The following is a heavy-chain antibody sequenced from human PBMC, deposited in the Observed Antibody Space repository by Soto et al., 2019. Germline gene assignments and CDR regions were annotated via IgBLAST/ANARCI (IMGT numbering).Heavy chain of an antibody. CDR1: GVSINSGAYC. D-gene: IGHD3-10*01. Sequence: SETLSLTCTVSGVSINSGAYCWTWIRQHPGKGLEYIGYIFYSGSTYYNPSLRSRVSISMDTSENHFSLKLSSVTAADTAVYYCAGEGDRKGWWFDPWGPGTLVTVSS. CDR2: IFYSGST. CDR3: AGEGDRKGWWFDP. J-gene: IGHJ5*02. V-gene: IGHV4-31*03.